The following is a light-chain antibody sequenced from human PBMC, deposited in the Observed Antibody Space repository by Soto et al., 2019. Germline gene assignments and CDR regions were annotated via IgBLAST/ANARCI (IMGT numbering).Light chain of an antibody. J-gene: IGLJ7*01. CDR3: QVWDSSSEHPV. CDR2: AGS. V-gene: IGLV3-21*02. CDR1: NIGRKS. Sequence: ELTQPPSVSVTPGQTARVTCGGNNIGRKSVHWYQQKPGQAPAMVMYAGSNRPSGIPERVSGSISGDTATLTISRVEPGDEADYYCQVWDSSSEHPVFGGGTQLTVL.